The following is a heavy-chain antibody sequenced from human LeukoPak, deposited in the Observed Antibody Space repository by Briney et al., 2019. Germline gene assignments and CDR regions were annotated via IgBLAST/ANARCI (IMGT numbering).Heavy chain of an antibody. Sequence: GGSLRLSCAASGFAFDNYRMSWVRQAPGKGLEWVSTVNADGGNTYYADSVKGRFTISRDNSKSTLILQMNSLRVEDTALYYCTKRVKYGGTWDHFADWGQGTLVTVSS. CDR1: GFAFDNYR. V-gene: IGHV3-23*01. D-gene: IGHD1-26*01. CDR3: TKRVKYGGTWDHFAD. J-gene: IGHJ4*02. CDR2: VNADGGNT.